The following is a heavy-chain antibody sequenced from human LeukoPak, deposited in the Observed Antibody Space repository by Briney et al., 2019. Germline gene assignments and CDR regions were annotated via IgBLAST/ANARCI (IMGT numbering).Heavy chain of an antibody. J-gene: IGHJ6*02. CDR3: ARGARAPYYYYGMDV. CDR1: GFTFSSYG. V-gene: IGHV3-21*01. CDR2: ISSKSSYI. Sequence: GGSLRLSCAASGFTFSSYGMHWVRQAPGKGLEWVSSISSKSSYIYYADSVKGRFTISRDNAKNSLYLQMNSLRAEDTAVYYCARGARAPYYYYGMDVWGRGTTVTVSS. D-gene: IGHD6-6*01.